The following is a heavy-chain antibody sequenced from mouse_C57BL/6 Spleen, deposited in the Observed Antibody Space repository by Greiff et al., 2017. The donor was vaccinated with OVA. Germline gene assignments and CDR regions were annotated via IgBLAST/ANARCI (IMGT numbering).Heavy chain of an antibody. J-gene: IGHJ4*01. Sequence: VQLQQSGPELVKPGASVKISCKASGYTFTDYYINWVKQRPGQGLEWIGWIFPGSGSTYYNEKFKGKATLTVDKSSSTAYMLLSSLTSEDSAVYFCARPYDGYYDYYAMDYWGQGTSVTVSS. CDR1: GYTFTDYY. V-gene: IGHV1-75*01. CDR2: IFPGSGST. CDR3: ARPYDGYYDYYAMDY. D-gene: IGHD2-3*01.